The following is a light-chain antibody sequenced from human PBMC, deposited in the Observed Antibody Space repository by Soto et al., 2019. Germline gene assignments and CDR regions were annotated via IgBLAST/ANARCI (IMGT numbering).Light chain of an antibody. CDR2: GAS. V-gene: IGKV3-20*01. Sequence: EMVLTQSPGTLYLSPGDGVTLSCRASQSLRSSPLAWYQQKPGQAPRLLISGASIRATGIHDRFSASGSGTDFSLMISRLEPEDSAVYYCQQYDTTPLTFGGGTKVEI. J-gene: IGKJ4*01. CDR1: QSLRSSP. CDR3: QQYDTTPLT.